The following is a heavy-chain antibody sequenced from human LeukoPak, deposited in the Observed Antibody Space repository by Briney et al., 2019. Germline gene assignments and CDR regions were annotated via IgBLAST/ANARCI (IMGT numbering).Heavy chain of an antibody. D-gene: IGHD3-10*01. V-gene: IGHV1-2*02. Sequence: ASVKVSCKASGYTFTDSYMHWVRQAPGQGLEWMGWINPNSGGTNYAQKFQGRVTMTRDTSISTAYLDLSSLTSEDTAVYYCARVSMRVRGARRFDPWGQGTLVTVSS. CDR2: INPNSGGT. CDR3: ARVSMRVRGARRFDP. CDR1: GYTFTDSY. J-gene: IGHJ5*02.